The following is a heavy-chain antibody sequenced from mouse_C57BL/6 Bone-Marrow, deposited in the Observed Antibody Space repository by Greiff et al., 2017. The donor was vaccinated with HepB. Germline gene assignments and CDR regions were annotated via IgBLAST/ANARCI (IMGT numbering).Heavy chain of an antibody. CDR1: GYTFTSYW. CDR2: IHPNSGST. V-gene: IGHV1-64*01. D-gene: IGHD1-1*01. J-gene: IGHJ1*03. CDR3: AREGAASGYYYGSSYWYFDV. Sequence: QVQLQQSGAELVKPGASVKLSCKASGYTFTSYWMHWVKQRPGQGLEWIGMIHPNSGSTNYNEKFKSKATLTVDKSSSTAYMQRSSLTSEDSAVYYCAREGAASGYYYGSSYWYFDVWGTGTTVTVSS.